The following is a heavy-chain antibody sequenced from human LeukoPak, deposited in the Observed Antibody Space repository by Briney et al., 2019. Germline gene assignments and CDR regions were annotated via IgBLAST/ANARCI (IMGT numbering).Heavy chain of an antibody. Sequence: SETLSLTCTVSGGSISSSSYYWGWIRQPPGTGLEGIGSIYYSGSTYYNPSLKSRVTISVDTSKNQFSLKLSSVTAADTAVYYCVRDRYYYDSSARYFDYWGQGTLVTVSS. CDR3: VRDRYYYDSSARYFDY. CDR1: GGSISSSSYY. CDR2: IYYSGST. V-gene: IGHV4-39*07. D-gene: IGHD3-22*01. J-gene: IGHJ4*02.